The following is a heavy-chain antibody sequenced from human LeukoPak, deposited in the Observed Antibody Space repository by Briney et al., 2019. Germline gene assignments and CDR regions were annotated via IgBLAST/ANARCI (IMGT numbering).Heavy chain of an antibody. V-gene: IGHV1-24*01. Sequence: ASVPVSRKVSGYTLTELSMHWVRQAPGKGLEWMGGFDPEDGETIYAQKFQGRVTMTEDTSTDTAYMELSSLRSEDTAVYYCATPRRGDSYFDLWGRATMVTVSS. CDR1: GYTLTELS. CDR2: FDPEDGET. CDR3: ATPRRGDSYFDL. J-gene: IGHJ2*01. D-gene: IGHD3-10*01.